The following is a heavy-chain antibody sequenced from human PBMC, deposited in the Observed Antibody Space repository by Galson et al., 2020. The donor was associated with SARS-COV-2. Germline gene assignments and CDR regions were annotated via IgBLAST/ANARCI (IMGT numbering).Heavy chain of an antibody. D-gene: IGHD3-9*01. Sequence: SETLSLTCTVSGGSISSGSYYWSWIRQPAGKGLEWIGRIYTSGSTNYNPSLKSRVTISVDTSKNQFSLKLSSVTAADTAVYYCARGLVLRYFDWLGFDYWGQGTLVTVSS. J-gene: IGHJ4*02. CDR2: IYTSGST. CDR1: GGSISSGSYY. CDR3: ARGLVLRYFDWLGFDY. V-gene: IGHV4-61*02.